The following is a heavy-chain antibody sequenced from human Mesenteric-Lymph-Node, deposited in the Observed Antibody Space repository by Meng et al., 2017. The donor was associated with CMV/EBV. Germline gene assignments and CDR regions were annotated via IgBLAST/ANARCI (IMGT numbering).Heavy chain of an antibody. V-gene: IGHV4-39*07. CDR2: IYYSGTT. CDR3: ARTRYRNYLFDAFDM. Sequence: SETLSLTCIVSGGSISSSGYFWGWLRQPPGKGLEWIGNIYYSGTTYYKPSLEGRVSISVDTSKNHFSLRLNSVTAADTAVYYCARTRYRNYLFDAFDMWGQGTMVTVSS. D-gene: IGHD4-11*01. CDR1: GGSISSSGYF. J-gene: IGHJ3*02.